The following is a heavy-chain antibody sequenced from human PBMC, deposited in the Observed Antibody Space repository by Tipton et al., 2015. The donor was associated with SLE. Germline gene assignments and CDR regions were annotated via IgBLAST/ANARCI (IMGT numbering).Heavy chain of an antibody. CDR2: IYTSGST. CDR1: GGSLSSGGYY. V-gene: IGHV4-61*02. CDR3: ARVVRLLEAAGHFDF. Sequence: TLSLTCTVSGGSLSSGGYYWNWIRQPAGKALEWIGRIYTSGSTYCNPSLKSRVAISIDTSKNHFSLNLTSVTAADTAVYYCARVVRLLEAAGHFDFWGQGTLVTVSS. J-gene: IGHJ4*02. D-gene: IGHD6-13*01.